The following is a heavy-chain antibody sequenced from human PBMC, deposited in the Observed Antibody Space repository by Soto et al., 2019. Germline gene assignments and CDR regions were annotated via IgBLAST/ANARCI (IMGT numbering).Heavy chain of an antibody. J-gene: IGHJ4*02. CDR3: ARGGRAEAFDY. Sequence: PSETLSLTCAVYGGSFSGYYWSWIRQPPGKGLEWIGEINHSGSTNYNPSLKSRVTISVDTSKNQFSLKLSSVTAADTAVYYCARGGRAEAFDYWGQGTLVTVSS. CDR2: INHSGST. CDR1: GGSFSGYY. V-gene: IGHV4-34*01.